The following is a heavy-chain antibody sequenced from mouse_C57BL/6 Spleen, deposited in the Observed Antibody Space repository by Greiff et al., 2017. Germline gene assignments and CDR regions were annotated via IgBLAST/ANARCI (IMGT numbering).Heavy chain of an antibody. CDR2: ISNLAYSI. V-gene: IGHV5-15*01. D-gene: IGHD1-3*01. J-gene: IGHJ4*01. CDR1: GFTFSDYG. CDR3: TRHEWSYAMDY. Sequence: EVQLVESGGGLVQPGGSLKLSCAASGFTFSDYGMARVRQAPRKGPEWVAFISNLAYSIYYADTVTGRFTISRENAKNTLYLEMSSLRSEDTAMYYCTRHEWSYAMDYWGQGTSVTVSS.